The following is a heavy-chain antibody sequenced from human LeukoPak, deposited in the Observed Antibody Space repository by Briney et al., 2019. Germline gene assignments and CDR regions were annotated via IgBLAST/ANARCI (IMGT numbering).Heavy chain of an antibody. CDR3: ARDHPDYDYYDY. D-gene: IGHD3-16*01. V-gene: IGHV3-48*01. CDR1: GFTFDDYA. J-gene: IGHJ4*02. Sequence: PGRSLRLSCAASGFTFDDYAMNWVRQAPGKGLEWVSCISSSSSTIYYADSVKGRFTISRDNAKNSLYLQMNSLRAEDTAVYYCARDHPDYDYYDYWGQGTLVTVSS. CDR2: ISSSSSTI.